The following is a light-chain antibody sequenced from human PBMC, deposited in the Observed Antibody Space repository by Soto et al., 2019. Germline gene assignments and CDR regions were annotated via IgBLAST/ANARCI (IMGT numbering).Light chain of an antibody. CDR3: QQYGRP. J-gene: IGKJ1*01. V-gene: IGKV3-20*01. CDR1: QSVTSDY. CDR2: GAS. Sequence: IVLTQSPGTLSLSRGERATLSCRASQSVTSDYLAWYQQKPGQAPRLLIHGASSRATGIPDRFSGSGSGTDFTLTISRLEPEDFAVYYCQQYGRPFGQGTKVEIK.